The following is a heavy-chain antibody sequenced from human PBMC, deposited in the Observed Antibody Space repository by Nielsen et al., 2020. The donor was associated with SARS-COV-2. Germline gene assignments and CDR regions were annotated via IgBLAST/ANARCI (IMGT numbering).Heavy chain of an antibody. J-gene: IGHJ4*02. CDR3: ARFAMPSEELLPLIDY. D-gene: IGHD1-26*01. Sequence: GESLKISCTASGFTFNYYAMNWVRQAPGKGLEWVSSIGGRGGATHYADSVKGRFTISRDNSKNTLYLQMNSLRAEDTAVYYCARFAMPSEELLPLIDYWGQGTLVTVSS. V-gene: IGHV3-23*01. CDR2: IGGRGGAT. CDR1: GFTFNYYA.